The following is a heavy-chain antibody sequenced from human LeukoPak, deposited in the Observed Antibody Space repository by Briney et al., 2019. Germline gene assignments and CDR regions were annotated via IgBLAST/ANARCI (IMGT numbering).Heavy chain of an antibody. CDR2: IAYDGSNR. V-gene: IGHV3-30*04. J-gene: IGHJ4*02. Sequence: GRSLRLSCAASGFTVSSYAFQWVRQAPGKGLEWVAVIAYDGSNRYYADSVKGRFTISKDNSKNTLYLQMNSLRVDDTAVYYCARSTYYYDSSGYYFTTDAAYYFDYWGQGTLVTVSS. CDR1: GFTVSSYA. D-gene: IGHD3-22*01. CDR3: ARSTYYYDSSGYYFTTDAAYYFDY.